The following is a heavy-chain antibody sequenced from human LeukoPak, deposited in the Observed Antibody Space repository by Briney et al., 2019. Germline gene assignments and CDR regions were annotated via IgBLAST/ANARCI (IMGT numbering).Heavy chain of an antibody. CDR3: AHRRYTAGYNWFDP. V-gene: IGHV2-5*02. J-gene: IGHJ5*02. Sequence: SAPTRVKPTQTLTLTCTFSGFSLSTSGVGVGWIRQPPGKALKWLAVIYWDDDNRYSPSLRNRLTITKDTSKNQVVLKMTDMDPVDTATYYCAHRRYTAGYNWFDPWGQGTLVTVSS. CDR1: GFSLSTSGVG. CDR2: IYWDDDN. D-gene: IGHD5-18*01.